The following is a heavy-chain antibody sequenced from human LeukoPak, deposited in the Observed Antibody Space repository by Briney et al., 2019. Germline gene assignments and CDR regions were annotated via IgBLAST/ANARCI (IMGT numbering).Heavy chain of an antibody. Sequence: PSETLSLTCTVSGGSISSYYWSWIRQPPGKGLEWIGYIYYSGSTNYNPSLKSRVTISVDTSKNQFSLKLSSVTAADTAVYYCARRRGDDFWSGYHDYWGQGTLVTVSS. CDR3: ARRRGDDFWSGYHDY. V-gene: IGHV4-59*08. J-gene: IGHJ4*02. CDR1: GGSISSYY. CDR2: IYYSGST. D-gene: IGHD3-3*01.